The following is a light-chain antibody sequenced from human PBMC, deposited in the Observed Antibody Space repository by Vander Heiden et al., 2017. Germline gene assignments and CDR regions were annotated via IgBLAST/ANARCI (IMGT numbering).Light chain of an antibody. CDR3: QQTYSLPFT. Sequence: DIQMTQSPSSLSANVGDRVAITCRASQSISNFLNWYQHKPGKAPNLLTYSASTLQTGVPSRFSGSSSGTDFTLTISSLHPEDFATYYCQQTYSLPFTFGGGTKTEIK. V-gene: IGKV1-39*01. CDR2: SAS. J-gene: IGKJ4*01. CDR1: QSISNF.